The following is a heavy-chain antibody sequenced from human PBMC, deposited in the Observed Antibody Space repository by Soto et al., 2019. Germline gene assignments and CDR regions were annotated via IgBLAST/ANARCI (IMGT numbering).Heavy chain of an antibody. V-gene: IGHV3-48*02. CDR1: GFTFSSHS. CDR2: ITSSSSAT. Sequence: GGSLRLSCAASGFTFSSHSMNWVRQAPGKGLQWLSYITSSSSATYYADSVKGRFTISRDNAKNSLYLQLNSLRDEDTAVYYCARDFLYAFDIWGQGTMVTVSS. J-gene: IGHJ3*02. CDR3: ARDFLYAFDI.